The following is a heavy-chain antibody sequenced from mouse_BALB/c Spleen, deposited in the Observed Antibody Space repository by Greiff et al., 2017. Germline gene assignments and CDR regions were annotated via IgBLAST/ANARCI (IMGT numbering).Heavy chain of an antibody. CDR3: ARREVRRAMDY. CDR2: ISSCGGNT. CDR1: GFTFSSYT. Sequence: DVKLVESGGGLVKPGGSLKLSCAASGFTFSSYTMSWVRQTPEKRLEWVATISSCGGNTYYPDSVKGRFTISRDNAKNNLYLQMSSLRSEDTALYYCARREVRRAMDYWGQGTSVTVSS. V-gene: IGHV5-9*03. J-gene: IGHJ4*01. D-gene: IGHD2-14*01.